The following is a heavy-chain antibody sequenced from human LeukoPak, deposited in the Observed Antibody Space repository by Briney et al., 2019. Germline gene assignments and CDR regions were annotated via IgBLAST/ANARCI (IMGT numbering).Heavy chain of an antibody. CDR2: IIPIFGTA. J-gene: IGHJ4*02. CDR1: GGTFSSYA. V-gene: IGHV1-69*05. D-gene: IGHD3-16*02. CDR3: ARSLKDYDYVWGSYRPPPGLWYFDY. Sequence: ASVKVSCKASGGTFSSYAISWVRQAPGQGLEWMGGIIPIFGTANYAQKFQGRVTITTDESTSTAYMELSSLRSEDTAVYYCARSLKDYDYVWGSYRPPPGLWYFDYWGQGTLVTVSS.